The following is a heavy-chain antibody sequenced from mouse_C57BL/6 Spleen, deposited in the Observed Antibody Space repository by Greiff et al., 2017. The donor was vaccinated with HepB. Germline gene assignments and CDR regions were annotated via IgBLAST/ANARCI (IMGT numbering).Heavy chain of an antibody. D-gene: IGHD3-2*02. J-gene: IGHJ4*01. CDR1: GYTFTSYW. V-gene: IGHV1-55*01. CDR2: IYPGSGST. CDR3: ASSGGSGPYYYAMDY. Sequence: QVQLQQPGAELVKPGASVKMSCKASGYTFTSYWITWVKQRPGQGLEWIGDIYPGSGSTNYNEKFKSKATLTVDTSSSTAYMQLSSLTSEDSAVYYCASSGGSGPYYYAMDYWGQGTSVTVSS.